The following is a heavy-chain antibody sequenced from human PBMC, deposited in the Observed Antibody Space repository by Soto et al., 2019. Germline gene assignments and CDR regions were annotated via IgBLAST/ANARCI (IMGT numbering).Heavy chain of an antibody. CDR3: AKDYCTDGVCYWVDY. J-gene: IGHJ4*02. V-gene: IGHV3-23*01. CDR2: ISGSRNNT. D-gene: IGHD2-8*01. CDR1: GFTFNNSA. Sequence: GSLRLSCAASGFTFNNSAMSWVRQAPGKGLEWVSAISGSRNNTYYADSVKGRFTISRDNSKNTLYLQMNSLRADDTAVYYCAKDYCTDGVCYWVDYWGQGTLVTVSS.